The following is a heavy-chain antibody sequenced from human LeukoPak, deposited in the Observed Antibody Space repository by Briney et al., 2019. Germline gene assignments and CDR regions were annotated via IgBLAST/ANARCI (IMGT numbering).Heavy chain of an antibody. V-gene: IGHV3-7*01. CDR1: GFSFIRYW. CDR3: AKEGAYPIITYDS. J-gene: IGHJ5*01. D-gene: IGHD3-10*01. CDR2: IKGDGNEK. Sequence: PGGSLRLSCAASGFSFIRYWTNWVRQAPGKGLEWVANIKGDGNEKNYVDSVKGRFSISRDNARNSLYLQMDSLRAEDTAVYYCAKEGAYPIITYDSWGQGALVTVSS.